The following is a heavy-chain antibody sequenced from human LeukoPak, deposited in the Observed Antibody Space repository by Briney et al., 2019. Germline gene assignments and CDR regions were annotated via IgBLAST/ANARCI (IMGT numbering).Heavy chain of an antibody. CDR1: GFTFSSYA. V-gene: IGHV3-30-3*01. CDR3: ARDQYYYDSSGYAFDI. Sequence: GGSLRLSCAASGFTFSSYAMHWVRQAPGKGLEWVAVISYDGSNKYYADSVKGRFTISRDNSKNTLYLQMNSLRAEDTAVYYCARDQYYYDSSGYAFDIWGQGTMVTVSS. D-gene: IGHD3-22*01. J-gene: IGHJ3*02. CDR2: ISYDGSNK.